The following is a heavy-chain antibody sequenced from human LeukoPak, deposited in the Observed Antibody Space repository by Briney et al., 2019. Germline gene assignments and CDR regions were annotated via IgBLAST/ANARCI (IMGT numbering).Heavy chain of an antibody. V-gene: IGHV4-30-4*01. CDR2: IFYSGST. J-gene: IGHJ4*02. CDR1: GGSISSGDYY. CDR3: ARVKGPGVVIIDY. D-gene: IGHD3-3*01. Sequence: PSETLSLTCTVSGGSISSGDYYWSWIRQPPGKGLEWIGYIFYSGSTYYTPSLQRPITVSVDTSKNQFSLKLSSVTAADTAVYYCARVKGPGVVIIDYWRQGTLVTVSS.